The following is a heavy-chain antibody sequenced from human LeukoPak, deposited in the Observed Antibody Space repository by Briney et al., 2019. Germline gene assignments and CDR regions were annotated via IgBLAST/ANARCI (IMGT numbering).Heavy chain of an antibody. V-gene: IGHV4-34*01. D-gene: IGHD6-19*01. CDR2: INHSGST. Sequence: AGGSLRLSCAASGFTFSSFAMTWIRQPPGKGLEWIGEINHSGSTNYNPSLKSRVTISVDTPKNQFSLKLSSVTAADTAVYYCARPYRSGWYGAFYIWGQGTVVTVSS. J-gene: IGHJ3*02. CDR3: ARPYRSGWYGAFYI. CDR1: GFTFSSFA.